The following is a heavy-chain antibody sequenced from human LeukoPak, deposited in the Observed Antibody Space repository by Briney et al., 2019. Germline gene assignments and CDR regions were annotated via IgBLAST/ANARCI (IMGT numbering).Heavy chain of an antibody. Sequence: GSMKVSCKASGYTFTDPYIHWVRRAPGQGLEWMGWINPNSGDTNYAQKFQGRVTMTRDTSITTAYMELSRLRSDDTAVYYCARDFYYDSSGAFDFWGQGTLVTVSS. V-gene: IGHV1-2*02. D-gene: IGHD3-22*01. J-gene: IGHJ4*02. CDR1: GYTFTDPY. CDR2: INPNSGDT. CDR3: ARDFYYDSSGAFDF.